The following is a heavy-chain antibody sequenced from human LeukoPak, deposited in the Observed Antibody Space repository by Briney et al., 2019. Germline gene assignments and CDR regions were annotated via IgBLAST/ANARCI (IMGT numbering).Heavy chain of an antibody. J-gene: IGHJ4*01. Sequence: GRSLRLSCATSGFTFSSDGMRWVRQAPGKGLEWVAVIWQDGSNEYYADSVKGRFTISRDNFKNTLYLQMNSLRAEDTAVYYCARGFGNTYGNFDYWGRGTLVTVSA. CDR2: IWQDGSNE. CDR1: GFTFSSDG. V-gene: IGHV3-33*01. CDR3: ARGFGNTYGNFDY. D-gene: IGHD3-3*01.